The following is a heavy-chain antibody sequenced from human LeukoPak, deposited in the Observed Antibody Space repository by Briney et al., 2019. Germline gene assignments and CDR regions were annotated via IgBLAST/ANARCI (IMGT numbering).Heavy chain of an antibody. Sequence: PSETLPLTCTVSGGSISGYYWSWFRQPAGKGLEWIGRVYTSGTTNYNPSLKSRVTMSIDTSKNQFSLKLTSVTAADTAVYYCARGLGHPWGQGTLVTVSS. D-gene: IGHD3-10*01. CDR1: GGSISGYY. CDR2: VYTSGTT. V-gene: IGHV4-4*07. J-gene: IGHJ5*02. CDR3: ARGLGHP.